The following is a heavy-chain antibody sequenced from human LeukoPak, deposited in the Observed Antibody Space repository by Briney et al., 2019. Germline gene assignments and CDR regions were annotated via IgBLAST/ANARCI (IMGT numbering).Heavy chain of an antibody. J-gene: IGHJ3*02. CDR3: ARVPAAILRAFDI. CDR2: IYYSGST. CDR1: GGSISSSSYY. D-gene: IGHD2-2*01. Sequence: SETLSLTCTVSGGSISSSSYYWGWIRQPPGKGLEWIGSIYYSGSTYYNPSLKSRVTISVDTSKNQFSLKLSSVTAADTAVYYCARVPAAILRAFDIWGQGTMVTVSS. V-gene: IGHV4-39*07.